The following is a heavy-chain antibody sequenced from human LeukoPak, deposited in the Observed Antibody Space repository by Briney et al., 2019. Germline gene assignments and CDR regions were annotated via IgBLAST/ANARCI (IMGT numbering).Heavy chain of an antibody. Sequence: GGSLRLSCAASGVTFSSYAMHGGRQGPGKGLEYGSAISSNGGSTYYAHSVKGRFTISRDNSKNTLYHPMGSLRAEDMAVYYCASVVRKQQQLVQYYYYMDVWGKGTPVTVSS. CDR3: ASVVRKQQQLVQYYYYMDV. CDR1: GVTFSSYA. CDR2: ISSNGGST. V-gene: IGHV3-64*01. D-gene: IGHD6-13*01. J-gene: IGHJ6*03.